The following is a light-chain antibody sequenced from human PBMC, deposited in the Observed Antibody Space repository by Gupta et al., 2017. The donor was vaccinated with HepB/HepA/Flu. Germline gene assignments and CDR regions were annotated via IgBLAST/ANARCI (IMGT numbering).Light chain of an antibody. CDR3: AAWDDSLGRV. CDR2: RNN. J-gene: IGLJ3*02. CDR1: SSNIGSNY. V-gene: IGLV1-47*01. Sequence: QSVLTQPPSASGTPGQRVPIPCSGSSSNIGSNYVYWYQQPPGTAPKLLIYRNNQRPSGVPDRFSGSKSGTAASLAISGHRSEDEADYYCAAWDDSLGRVFGGGTKLTVL.